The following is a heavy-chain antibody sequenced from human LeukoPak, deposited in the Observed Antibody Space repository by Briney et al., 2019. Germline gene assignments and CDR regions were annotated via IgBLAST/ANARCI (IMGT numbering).Heavy chain of an antibody. CDR2: IYYSGST. CDR1: GGSITTGNYY. CDR3: ARTSYSRMGAFDV. Sequence: PSETLFLTCTVSGGSITTGNYYWNWIRQHPGKGLEWIGYIYYSGSTYYNPSLKSRLTISVDTSQSQFSLRLSSVTAADTAVYYCARTSYSRMGAFDVWGQGTMVTVSS. V-gene: IGHV4-31*03. J-gene: IGHJ3*01. D-gene: IGHD1-26*01.